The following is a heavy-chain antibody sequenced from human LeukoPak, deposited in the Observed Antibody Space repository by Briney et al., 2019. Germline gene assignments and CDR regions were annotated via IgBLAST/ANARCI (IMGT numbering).Heavy chain of an antibody. CDR3: ASLGLLWFAEGEGFDY. CDR1: GFTFSSYA. CDR2: IKQDGSEK. J-gene: IGHJ4*02. D-gene: IGHD3-10*01. V-gene: IGHV3-7*01. Sequence: GGSLRLSCAASGFTFSSYAMSWVRQAPGKGLEWVANIKQDGSEKYYVDSVKGRFTISRDNAKNSLYLQMNSLRAEDTAVYYCASLGLLWFAEGEGFDYWGQGTLVTVSS.